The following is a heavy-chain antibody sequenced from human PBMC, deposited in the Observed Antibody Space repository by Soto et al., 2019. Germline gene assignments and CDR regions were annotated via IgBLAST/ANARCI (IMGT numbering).Heavy chain of an antibody. V-gene: IGHV4-4*07. Sequence: SETLSLTCTVSGGSMSSYYWTWIRQSAGKGLEWIGRIYTSGSTNYNPPLKSRVTMSVDTSKNQFSLKLNSVTASDTAVYYCASNTITIFGGDDYFENWGQGTLVTVSS. CDR1: GGSMSSYY. J-gene: IGHJ4*02. CDR2: IYTSGST. CDR3: ASNTITIFGGDDYFEN. D-gene: IGHD3-3*01.